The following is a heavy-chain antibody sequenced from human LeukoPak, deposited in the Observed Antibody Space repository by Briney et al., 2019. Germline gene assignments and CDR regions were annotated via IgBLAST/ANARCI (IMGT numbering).Heavy chain of an antibody. CDR1: GGSISSSSFY. CDR2: ISYTGDT. V-gene: IGHV4-39*01. J-gene: IGHJ3*02. D-gene: IGHD6-13*01. Sequence: SETLSLTCTVSGGSISSSSFYWGWIRQPPGKGLEWIGTISYTGDTYYNPSLKSRVTISVDTSKNQFSLKLSSVTAADTAVYYCARGRGIAAAGRGHDAFDIWGQGTMVTVSS. CDR3: ARGRGIAAAGRGHDAFDI.